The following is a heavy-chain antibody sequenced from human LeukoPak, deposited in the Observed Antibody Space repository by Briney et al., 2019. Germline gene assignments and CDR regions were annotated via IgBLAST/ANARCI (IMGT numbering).Heavy chain of an antibody. CDR2: INHSGST. V-gene: IGHV4-34*01. J-gene: IGHJ4*02. D-gene: IGHD5-12*01. CDR3: ARVGYSGYDNRGSFDY. CDR1: GGSFSGYY. Sequence: SKTLSLTCAVYGGSFSGYYWSWIRQPPGKGLEWIGEINHSGSTNYNPSLKSRVTISVDTSKNQFSLKLSSVTAADTAVYYCARVGYSGYDNRGSFDYWGQGTLVTVSS.